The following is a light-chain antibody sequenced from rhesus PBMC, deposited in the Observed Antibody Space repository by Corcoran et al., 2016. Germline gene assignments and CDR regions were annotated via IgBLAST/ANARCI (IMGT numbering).Light chain of an antibody. J-gene: IGKJ4*01. CDR3: LQHSNWPLT. CDR2: GAP. V-gene: IGKV3-24*01. CDR1: QRLSSS. Sequence: EIVMTQSPATLSLSPGERATLSCRASQRLSSSLAWYQQKPGQAPRLNIYGAPSRATGIPDRFSGSGAGTDFTLTISSLEPEDVAVYYCLQHSNWPLTFGGGTKVELK.